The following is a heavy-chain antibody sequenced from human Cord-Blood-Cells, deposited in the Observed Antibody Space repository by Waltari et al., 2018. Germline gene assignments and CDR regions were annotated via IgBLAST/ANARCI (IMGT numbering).Heavy chain of an antibody. CDR2: CKPSGGST. CDR3: ARDNQLGIDY. Sequence: QVQLVQSGAEVKKPGASVKVSCKASGYTFTSYYMHWVRQAPGQGLEWMGICKPSGGSTSYAQKGEGRVTMTRDTSTSTVYMELSSLRSEDTAVYYCARDNQLGIDYWGQGTLVTVSS. CDR1: GYTFTSYY. D-gene: IGHD6-6*01. J-gene: IGHJ4*02. V-gene: IGHV1-46*01.